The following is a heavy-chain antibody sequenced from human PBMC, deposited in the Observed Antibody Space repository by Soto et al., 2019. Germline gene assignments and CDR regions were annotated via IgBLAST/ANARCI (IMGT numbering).Heavy chain of an antibody. CDR2: IYYSGST. J-gene: IGHJ4*02. V-gene: IGHV4-31*03. CDR1: GGSISSGGYY. CDR3: ARRWGLTYYYDSSGYIFDY. D-gene: IGHD3-22*01. Sequence: QVQLQESGPGLVKPSQTLSLTCTVSGGSISSGGYYWSWIRQHPGKGLEWIGYIYYSGSTYYNPSLKSRVTISVDTSKNQFSLKLSSVTAADTAVYYCARRWGLTYYYDSSGYIFDYWGQGTLVTVSS.